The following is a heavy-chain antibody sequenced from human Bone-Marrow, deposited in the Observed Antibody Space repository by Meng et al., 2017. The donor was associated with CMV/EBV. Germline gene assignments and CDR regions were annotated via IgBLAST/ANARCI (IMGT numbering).Heavy chain of an antibody. V-gene: IGHV1-2*02. CDR1: GYTFSDSY. CDR2: IYLYSGGT. CDR3: ARAGTRIDY. D-gene: IGHD3-10*01. Sequence: ASVKVSCKASGYTFSDSYMHWVRQAPGQGLEWMGWIYLYSGGTKYAQNFQGRVTLTSDTSISTVYMELTRVRSDDTAVYYCARAGTRIDYWGQGTLVTGSS. J-gene: IGHJ4*02.